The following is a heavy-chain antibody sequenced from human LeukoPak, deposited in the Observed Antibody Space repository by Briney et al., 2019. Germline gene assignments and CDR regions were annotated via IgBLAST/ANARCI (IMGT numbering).Heavy chain of an antibody. J-gene: IGHJ4*02. D-gene: IGHD3-9*01. Sequence: PGASLRLSCAASGFTFSNYAMSWVRQAPGKGLEWVSAIPGSGVTTYYADSVKGRFTVSRDNSKSTLYLQMNTLRAEDTALYYCAKWGDYDVLTGYYVPDYWGQGTLVTVSS. CDR3: AKWGDYDVLTGYYVPDY. CDR2: IPGSGVTT. V-gene: IGHV3-23*01. CDR1: GFTFSNYA.